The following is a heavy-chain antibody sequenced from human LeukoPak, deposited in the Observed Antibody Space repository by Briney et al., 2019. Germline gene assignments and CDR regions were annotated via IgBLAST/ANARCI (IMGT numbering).Heavy chain of an antibody. D-gene: IGHD3-10*01. CDR3: ARHSPSGGYFDY. CDR1: GGSISSSSYY. V-gene: IGHV4-39*01. CDR2: IYYSGST. Sequence: SETLSLTCTVSGGSISSSSYYWGWLRQPPGKGLEWIGSIYYSGSTYYNPSLKSRVTISVDTSKNQFSLKLSSVTAADTAVYYCARHSPSGGYFDYWGQGTLVTVSS. J-gene: IGHJ4*02.